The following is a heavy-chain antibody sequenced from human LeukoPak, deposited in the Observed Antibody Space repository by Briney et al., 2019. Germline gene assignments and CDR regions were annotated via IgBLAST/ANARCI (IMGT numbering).Heavy chain of an antibody. V-gene: IGHV3-30*18. CDR2: ISYDGSNK. Sequence: PGGSLRLSCAASGFTFSSYGMHWVRQAPGKGLEWVAVISYDGSNKYYADSVKGRFTISRDNSKNTLYLQMNSLRAEDTAVYYCAKGPGVAGYWGQGTLVTVSS. CDR3: AKGPGVAGY. D-gene: IGHD6-19*01. J-gene: IGHJ4*02. CDR1: GFTFSSYG.